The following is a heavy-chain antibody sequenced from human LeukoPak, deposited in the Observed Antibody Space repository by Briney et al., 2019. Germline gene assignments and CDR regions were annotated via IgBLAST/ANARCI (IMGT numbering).Heavy chain of an antibody. D-gene: IGHD5-24*01. CDR3: ARDPGYNYDPYYFDY. CDR1: GFPFSSYG. CDR2: IWYDGSNK. V-gene: IGHV3-33*01. Sequence: GGSPRLSCAASGFPFSSYGMHWVRQAPGKGLEWVAVIWYDGSNKYYADSVKGRFTISRDNSKNTLYLQMNSLRAEDTAVYYCARDPGYNYDPYYFDYWGQGTLVTVSS. J-gene: IGHJ4*02.